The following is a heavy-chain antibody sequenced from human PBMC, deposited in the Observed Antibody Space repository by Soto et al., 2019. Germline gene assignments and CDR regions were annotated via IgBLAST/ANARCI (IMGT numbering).Heavy chain of an antibody. CDR2: ISSSSSYI. J-gene: IGHJ6*02. CDR1: EFTFSSYS. CDR3: ARDRTEYCSSTSCYGYGMDV. D-gene: IGHD2-2*01. V-gene: IGHV3-21*01. Sequence: GVSLRLSFAASEFTFSSYSMNWVRQAPGKGLEWVSSISSSSSYIYYADSVKGRFTISRDNAKNSLYLQMNSLRAEDTAVYYCARDRTEYCSSTSCYGYGMDVWGQGTTVTVSS.